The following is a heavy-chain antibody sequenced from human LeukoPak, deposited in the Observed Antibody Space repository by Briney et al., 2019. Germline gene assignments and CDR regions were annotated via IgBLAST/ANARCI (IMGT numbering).Heavy chain of an antibody. CDR3: ARGYYDFWSGPQNWFDP. D-gene: IGHD3-3*01. Sequence: SETLSLTCTVSGGSISSYYWSWIRQPPGKGLEWIGYIYYSGSTNYNPSLKSRVTISVDTSKNQFSLKLSSVTAADTAVYYCARGYYDFWSGPQNWFDPWGQGTLVTVSS. CDR1: GGSISSYY. J-gene: IGHJ5*02. V-gene: IGHV4-59*01. CDR2: IYYSGST.